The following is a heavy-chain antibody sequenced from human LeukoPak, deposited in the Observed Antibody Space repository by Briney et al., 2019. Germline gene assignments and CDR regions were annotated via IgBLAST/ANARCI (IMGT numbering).Heavy chain of an antibody. V-gene: IGHV4-59*08. Sequence: PSETLSLTCTVSGGSISSYYWSWIRQPPGKGLEWIGYIYYSGSTNYNPSLKSRVTISVDTSKNQFSLKLSSVTAADTAVYYCARGVNYYYYYMDVWGKRTTVTICS. CDR3: ARGVNYYYYYMDV. CDR1: GGSISSYY. CDR2: IYYSGST. J-gene: IGHJ6*03. D-gene: IGHD4-23*01.